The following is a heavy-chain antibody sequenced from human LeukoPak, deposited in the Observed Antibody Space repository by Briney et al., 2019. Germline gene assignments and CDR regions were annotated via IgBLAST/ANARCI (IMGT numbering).Heavy chain of an antibody. J-gene: IGHJ4*02. V-gene: IGHV3-74*01. Sequence: GGSLRLSCAASGFDFSSNWMHWVRHAPGQGLVWVSRIKGDGISTNYADSVKGRFTISRDIARNTLYLQMNSPRAEDTGVYYCAKDHYWSIDYWGRGTLVTVSS. CDR3: AKDHYWSIDY. CDR2: IKGDGIST. D-gene: IGHD3-3*01. CDR1: GFDFSSNW.